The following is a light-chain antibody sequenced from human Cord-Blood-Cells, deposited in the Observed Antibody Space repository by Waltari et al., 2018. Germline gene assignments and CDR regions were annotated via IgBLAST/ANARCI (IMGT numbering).Light chain of an antibody. CDR3: QQYYSTPLYT. J-gene: IGKJ2*01. V-gene: IGKV1-NL1*01. Sequence: DIQITQSPSSLSASVGERVTITCRASQGISNSLASYQQKPGKAPKLLLYAASRLENGVPSRFSGSGSGTDYTLTISSLQHEDFATYYCQQYYSTPLYTFGQGTKLEIK. CDR2: AAS. CDR1: QGISNS.